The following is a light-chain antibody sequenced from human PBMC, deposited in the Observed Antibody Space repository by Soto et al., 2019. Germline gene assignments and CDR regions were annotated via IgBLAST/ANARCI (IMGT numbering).Light chain of an antibody. Sequence: QPVLTQPPSVSAAPGQKVTISCSGSSSNIGNNYVSWYQQLPGTAPKLLIYENNKRPSGIPDRFSGSKSGTSATLGITGLQTGDEADYYCGTWDSSLVYVFGTGTKLTVL. CDR1: SSNIGNNY. J-gene: IGLJ1*01. CDR3: GTWDSSLVYV. CDR2: ENN. V-gene: IGLV1-51*02.